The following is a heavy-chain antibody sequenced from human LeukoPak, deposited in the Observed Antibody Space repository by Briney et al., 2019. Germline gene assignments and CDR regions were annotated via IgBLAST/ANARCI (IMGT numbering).Heavy chain of an antibody. V-gene: IGHV3-7*01. CDR3: ARAPPKTYYYDSSGYYYVAY. CDR2: IKQDGSEK. CDR1: GFTFSSYW. D-gene: IGHD3-22*01. Sequence: GGSLSLSCAASGFTFSSYWMSWVRQAPGKGLEWVANIKQDGSEKYYVDSVKGRFTISRDNAKNSLYLQMNSLRAEDTAVYYCARAPPKTYYYDSSGYYYVAYWGQGTLVTVSS. J-gene: IGHJ4*02.